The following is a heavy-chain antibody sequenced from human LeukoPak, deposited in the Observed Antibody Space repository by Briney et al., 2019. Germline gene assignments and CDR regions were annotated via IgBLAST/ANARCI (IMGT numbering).Heavy chain of an antibody. D-gene: IGHD3-22*01. J-gene: IGHJ4*02. CDR1: GGTFSSYA. CDR3: ARFDSSRYYYGIDY. Sequence: SVKLSFKASGGTFSSYAIRWVRQAPGQGLGWMGRIIPILGIANYAQKFQGRVTITADKSPSTAYLELSSLRPEDTAVYYCARFDSSRYYYGIDYWGQGTLVPVSS. CDR2: IIPILGIA. V-gene: IGHV1-69*04.